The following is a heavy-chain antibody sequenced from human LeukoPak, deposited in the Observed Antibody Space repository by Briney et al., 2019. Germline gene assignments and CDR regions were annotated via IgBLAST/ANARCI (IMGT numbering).Heavy chain of an antibody. J-gene: IGHJ1*01. V-gene: IGHV3-74*01. D-gene: IGHD3-22*01. CDR2: IKSDGST. CDR1: GFTFSSYW. CDR3: ARAPSEIGGYYPEYFRH. Sequence: GGSLRLSCAASGFTFSSYWMHWGRQAPGKGRVWVSRIKSDGSTRYADSVKGRFTISRDNAKNTVSLQMKSLRDEDTRVYYCARAPSEIGGYYPEYFRHWGKGTLVTASP.